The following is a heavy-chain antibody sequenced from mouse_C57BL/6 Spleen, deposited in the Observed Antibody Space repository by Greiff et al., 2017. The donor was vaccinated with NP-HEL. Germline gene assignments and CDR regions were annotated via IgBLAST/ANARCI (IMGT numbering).Heavy chain of an antibody. V-gene: IGHV14-1*01. CDR1: GYTFTSYW. CDR2: IDPEDGDT. CDR3: TTGSNYYFDY. J-gene: IGHJ2*01. Sequence: EVQLQQPGAELVKPGASVKLSCKASGYTFTSYWMHWVKQRPGRGLEWIGRIDPEDGDTEYAPKFQGKATMTADTSSNTAYLQLSSLTSEDTAVYYCTTGSNYYFDYWGQGTTLTVSS. D-gene: IGHD2-5*01.